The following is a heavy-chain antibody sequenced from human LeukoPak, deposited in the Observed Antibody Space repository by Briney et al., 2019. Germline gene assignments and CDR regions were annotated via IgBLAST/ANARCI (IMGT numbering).Heavy chain of an antibody. CDR2: INRGGIT. CDR1: GGSLSGYY. D-gene: IGHD2-2*01. V-gene: IGHV4-34*01. J-gene: IGHJ5*02. CDR3: ARSEDCGSSSCYWFDP. Sequence: SETLSLTCAVYGGSLSGYYWSWIRQSPGKGLEWIGEINRGGITKYNPSLKSRVTISLGTSYNQFSLKLTSVTAADTAMYYCARSEDCGSSSCYWFDPWGQGTLVTVSS.